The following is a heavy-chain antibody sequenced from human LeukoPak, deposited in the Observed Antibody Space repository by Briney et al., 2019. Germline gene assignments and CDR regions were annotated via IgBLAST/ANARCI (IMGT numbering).Heavy chain of an antibody. V-gene: IGHV1-18*01. CDR1: GYSFTSYG. D-gene: IGHD3-16*01. CDR2: ISVYNGNT. Sequence: ASVKVSCKASGYSFTSYGISWVRQAPGQGLEWMGWISVYNGNTNYAQKLQGRVTMTTDTSTSTAYMELRSLRSDDTAVYYCVRARGGSYYYNYMDVWGKGTTVTVSS. J-gene: IGHJ6*03. CDR3: VRARGGSYYYNYMDV.